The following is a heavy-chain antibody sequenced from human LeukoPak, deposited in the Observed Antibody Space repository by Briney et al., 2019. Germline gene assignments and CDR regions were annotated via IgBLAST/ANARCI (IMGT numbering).Heavy chain of an antibody. D-gene: IGHD1-7*01. CDR1: GGSISSHY. CDR2: IYYSGST. V-gene: IGHV4-59*11. CDR3: ARRNYFGNWFDP. J-gene: IGHJ5*02. Sequence: SEALSLTCTVSGGSISSHYWSWIRQPPGKGLEWIGYIYYSGSTNYNPSLKSRVTISVDTSKNQFSLKLSSVTAADTAVYYCARRNYFGNWFDPWGQGTLVTVSS.